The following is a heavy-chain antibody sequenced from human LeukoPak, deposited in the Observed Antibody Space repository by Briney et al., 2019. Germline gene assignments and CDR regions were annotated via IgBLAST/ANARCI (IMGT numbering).Heavy chain of an antibody. J-gene: IGHJ4*02. CDR3: VRADNWNYSPPPY. Sequence: PGGSLRLSCAASGFTVSSNYMSWVRQAPGKGLEWVSVIYSGGTTYYADSVKGRFTISRDNAKNTLYLQMNSLRAEDTAVYYCVRADNWNYSPPPYWGQGTLVTVSS. CDR1: GFTVSSNY. V-gene: IGHV3-66*01. CDR2: IYSGGTT. D-gene: IGHD1-7*01.